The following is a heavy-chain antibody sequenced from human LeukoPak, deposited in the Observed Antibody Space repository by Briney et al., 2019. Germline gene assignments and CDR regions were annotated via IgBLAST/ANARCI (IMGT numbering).Heavy chain of an antibody. V-gene: IGHV3-23*01. J-gene: IGHJ4*02. CDR3: AKAALGGSGSTLFGN. Sequence: PGGSLRLSCAASGFIFSNAWMNWVRQAPGKGLDWVSTISASGARTYYADSVRGRFTISGDNSKNTLNLQMNSLRAEDTAVYYCAKAALGGSGSTLFGNWGLGTLVTVSS. CDR2: ISASGART. D-gene: IGHD3-22*01. CDR1: GFIFSNAW.